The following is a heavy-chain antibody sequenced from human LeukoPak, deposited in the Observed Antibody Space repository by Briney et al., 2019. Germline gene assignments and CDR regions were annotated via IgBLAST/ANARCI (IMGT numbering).Heavy chain of an antibody. CDR3: ASAGYSSGWYLTHDAFDI. CDR1: GGSISSYY. D-gene: IGHD6-19*01. J-gene: IGHJ3*02. Sequence: SETLSLTCTVSGGSISSYYWSWIRQPPGKGLEWIGYIYYSGSTNYNPSLKSRVTISVDTSKNQFSLKLSSVTAADTAVYYCASAGYSSGWYLTHDAFDIWGQGTMVTVSS. CDR2: IYYSGST. V-gene: IGHV4-59*01.